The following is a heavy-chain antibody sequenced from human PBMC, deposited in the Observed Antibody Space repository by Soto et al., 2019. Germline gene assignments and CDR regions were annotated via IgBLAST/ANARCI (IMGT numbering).Heavy chain of an antibody. CDR2: IKSKTDGGTT. Sequence: GGSLRLSCAASGFTFSNAWMSWVRQAPGKGLEWVGRIKSKTDGGTTDYAAPVKGRFTISRDDSKNTLYLQMNSLKTEDTAVYYCTTVDLFGSYYMTSPLYYYYYMDVWGKGTTVTVSS. V-gene: IGHV3-15*01. CDR3: TTVDLFGSYYMTSPLYYYYYMDV. D-gene: IGHD3-10*01. CDR1: GFTFSNAW. J-gene: IGHJ6*03.